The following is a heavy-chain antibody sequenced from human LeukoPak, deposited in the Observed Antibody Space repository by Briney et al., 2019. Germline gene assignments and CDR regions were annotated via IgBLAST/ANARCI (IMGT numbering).Heavy chain of an antibody. CDR1: GFSFSSYG. Sequence: GRSLRLSCVASGFSFSSYGMHWVRQAPGKGLEWVAVISYDGSNKYYTDSVKGRFTISRDNSKNTLYLQMNSLRGEDTAVYYCTTLSGPYFDYWGQGTLVTVSS. CDR3: TTLSGPYFDY. CDR2: ISYDGSNK. D-gene: IGHD1-14*01. J-gene: IGHJ4*02. V-gene: IGHV3-30*03.